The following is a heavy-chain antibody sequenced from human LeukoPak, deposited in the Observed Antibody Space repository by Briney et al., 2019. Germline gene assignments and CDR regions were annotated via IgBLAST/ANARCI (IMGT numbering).Heavy chain of an antibody. Sequence: ASVLVSFKASAYTFTNYDINWVRHAPGQGLEWLGWMKPNSGDTGYAQKFQGRVAMTRNTSISTAYLELSSLRSDDTAVYYCARGPPERTYSDYWGQGTLVTVSS. J-gene: IGHJ4*02. CDR1: AYTFTNYD. CDR2: MKPNSGDT. V-gene: IGHV1-8*01. CDR3: ARGPPERTYSDY. D-gene: IGHD4-11*01.